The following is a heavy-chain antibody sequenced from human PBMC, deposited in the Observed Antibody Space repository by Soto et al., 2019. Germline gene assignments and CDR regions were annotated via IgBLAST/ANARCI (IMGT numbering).Heavy chain of an antibody. CDR2: INAGNGNT. J-gene: IGHJ3*02. Sequence: ASVKVSCKASGYTFTSYAMHWVRQAPGQRLEWMGWINAGNGNTKYSQKFQGRVTITRDTSASTAYMELSSLRSEDTAVYYCAREIGGGWWDDAFDIWGQGTMVTVSS. D-gene: IGHD2-8*02. V-gene: IGHV1-3*01. CDR1: GYTFTSYA. CDR3: AREIGGGWWDDAFDI.